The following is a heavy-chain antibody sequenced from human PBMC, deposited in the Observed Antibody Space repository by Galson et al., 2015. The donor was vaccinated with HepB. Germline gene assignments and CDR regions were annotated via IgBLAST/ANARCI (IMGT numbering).Heavy chain of an antibody. CDR2: IWYDGSNK. V-gene: IGHV3-33*08. CDR1: GFTFIMYA. CDR3: AREMGYSDISGYSYAFDY. Sequence: SLRLSCAASGFTFIMYAMHWVRQAPGKGLEWVAVIWYDGSNKYYVDSVKGRFTISRDNSKNTLYLQMNSLRAEDTAVYYCAREMGYSDISGYSYAFDYWGQGTLVTVSS. J-gene: IGHJ4*02. D-gene: IGHD3-22*01.